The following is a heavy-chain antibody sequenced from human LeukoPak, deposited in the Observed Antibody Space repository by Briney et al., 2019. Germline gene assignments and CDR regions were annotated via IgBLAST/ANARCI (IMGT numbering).Heavy chain of an antibody. V-gene: IGHV3-48*01. J-gene: IGHJ4*02. Sequence: PGGSLRLSCAASGFSFSSYSISWVRQAPGKGLEWVSYISSGSTTIYYADSVKGRFTISRDNAKNSLYLQMNSLRAEDTAVYYCARDVEQWLVRVYYFDYWGQGTLVTVSS. CDR1: GFSFSSYS. CDR3: ARDVEQWLVRVYYFDY. D-gene: IGHD6-19*01. CDR2: ISSGSTTI.